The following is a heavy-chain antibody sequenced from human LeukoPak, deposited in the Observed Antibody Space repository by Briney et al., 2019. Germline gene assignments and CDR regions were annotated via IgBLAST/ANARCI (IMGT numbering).Heavy chain of an antibody. V-gene: IGHV3-23*01. CDR3: PKVVGAALMGYFDY. Sequence: QAGGSLRLSCAASGFTFSAYGMSWVRQAPGKGLEWVSGISGSGGSTYYADSVKGRFTISRDNSKNTLYLQMNSLRAEDTAVNYCPKVVGAALMGYFDYGGQGTLVTVSS. J-gene: IGHJ4*02. D-gene: IGHD6-6*01. CDR1: GFTFSAYG. CDR2: ISGSGGST.